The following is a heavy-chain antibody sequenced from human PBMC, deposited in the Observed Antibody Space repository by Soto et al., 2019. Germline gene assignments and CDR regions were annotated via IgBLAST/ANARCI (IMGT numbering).Heavy chain of an antibody. J-gene: IGHJ4*02. CDR2: IYWDDGK. V-gene: IGHV2-5*02. CDR1: GFSLSSTRMA. Sequence: QITLKESGPTLVKPTQTLTLTCTFSGFSLSSTRMAVGWIRQPPGKALEWLALIYWDDGKRYSPFLKSRLTITKDTYKNQVVLTMSNMDPVDTARYYCAHIVLAGLGYYFDYWGQGTLVTVSS. CDR3: AHIVLAGLGYYFDY. D-gene: IGHD6-19*01.